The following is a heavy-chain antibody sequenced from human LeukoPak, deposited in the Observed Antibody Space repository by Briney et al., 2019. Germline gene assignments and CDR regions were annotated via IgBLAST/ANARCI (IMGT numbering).Heavy chain of an antibody. CDR2: MHTSGTT. Sequence: SETLSLTCTVSGGSISSYYWSWIRQPAGKGLEWIGRMHTSGTTNYNPSLKSRVTISADTSKNQFSLKLHSVTAADTAVYFCARVAYGLFTGAFDYWGQGTLVTVSS. CDR3: ARVAYGLFTGAFDY. D-gene: IGHD3-9*01. CDR1: GGSISSYY. J-gene: IGHJ4*02. V-gene: IGHV4-4*07.